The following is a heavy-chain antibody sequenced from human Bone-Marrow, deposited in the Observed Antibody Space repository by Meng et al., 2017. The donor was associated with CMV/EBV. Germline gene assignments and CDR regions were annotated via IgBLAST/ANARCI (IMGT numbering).Heavy chain of an antibody. J-gene: IGHJ6*02. CDR1: GYTFTSYD. V-gene: IGHV1-8*01. CDR2: MNPNSGNT. D-gene: IGHD3-3*01. CDR3: AKDDYDFWSGYQPDYYGMDV. Sequence: ASVKVSCKASGYTFTSYDINWVRQATGQGLEWMGWMNPNSGNTGYAQKFQGRVTMTRNTSISTAYMELSSLRSEDTAVYYCAKDDYDFWSGYQPDYYGMDVWGQGTTVTVSS.